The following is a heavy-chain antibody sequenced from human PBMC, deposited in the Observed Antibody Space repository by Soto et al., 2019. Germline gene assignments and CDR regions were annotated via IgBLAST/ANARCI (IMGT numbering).Heavy chain of an antibody. Sequence: ASVKVSCKASGGTFSSYAISWVRQAPGQGLEWMGGIIPIFGTANYAQKFQGRVTITADESTSTAYMELSSLRSEDTAVYYCARAPLTYIAAAGSFDYWGQGTLVTVSS. CDR3: ARAPLTYIAAAGSFDY. CDR1: GGTFSSYA. D-gene: IGHD6-13*01. V-gene: IGHV1-69*13. CDR2: IIPIFGTA. J-gene: IGHJ4*02.